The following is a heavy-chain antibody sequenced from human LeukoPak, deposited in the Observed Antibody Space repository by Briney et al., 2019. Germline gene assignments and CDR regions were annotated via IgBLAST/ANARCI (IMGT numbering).Heavy chain of an antibody. CDR3: ARDASDIVVVPAAVGPLDL. Sequence: GGSLRLSCAASGFTFSNYAMYWVRQTPGKGLEYVSVISGNGVATHYATSVKGRFTISRDNSKNTLYLQMGSLRAEDMAVYYCARDASDIVVVPAAVGPLDLWGQGTLVTVSS. D-gene: IGHD2-2*01. CDR1: GFTFSNYA. J-gene: IGHJ5*02. CDR2: ISGNGVAT. V-gene: IGHV3-64*01.